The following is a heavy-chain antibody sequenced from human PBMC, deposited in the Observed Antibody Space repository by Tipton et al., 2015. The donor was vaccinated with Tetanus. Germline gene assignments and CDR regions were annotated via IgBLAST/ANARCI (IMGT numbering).Heavy chain of an antibody. D-gene: IGHD3-10*01. CDR1: GHNSASYW. Sequence: QLVQSGAEVKKPGESLRISCQASGHNSASYWLSWVRRMPGRGLEWMGIIYLGDSHATYSPSFQGRVTISADQSINTAYLQWTSLKASDTAIYFCARLPKHYSASGSTWGQGTLVTVSS. V-gene: IGHV5-51*01. J-gene: IGHJ1*01. CDR2: IYLGDSHA. CDR3: ARLPKHYSASGST.